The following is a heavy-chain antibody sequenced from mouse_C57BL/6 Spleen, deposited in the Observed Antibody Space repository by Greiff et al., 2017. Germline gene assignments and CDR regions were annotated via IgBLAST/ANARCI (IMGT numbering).Heavy chain of an antibody. Sequence: EVKLVESGGGLVQPGGSMKFSCVASGFTFSNYWMNWVRQSPEKGLEWVAQIRLKSDNYATHYAESVKGRFTISRADSKSNVYLQMNNLRAEDTGIYDSSVPCYYFDYWGQGTTLTVSS. CDR1: GFTFSNYW. J-gene: IGHJ2*01. CDR2: IRLKSDNYAT. CDR3: SVPCYYFDY. V-gene: IGHV6-3*01.